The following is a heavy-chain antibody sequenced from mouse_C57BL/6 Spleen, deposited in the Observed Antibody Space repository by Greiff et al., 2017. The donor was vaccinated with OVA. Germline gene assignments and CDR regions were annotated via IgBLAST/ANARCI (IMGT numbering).Heavy chain of an antibody. V-gene: IGHV1-59*01. CDR2: IDPSDSYT. CDR1: GYTFTSYW. Sequence: QVQLKQPGAELVRPGTSVKLSCKASGYTFTSYWMHWVKQRPGQGLEWIGVIDPSDSYTNYNQKFKGKATLTVDTSSSTAYMQLSSLTSEDSAVYYCARYHYGNYEYFDVWGTGTTVTVSS. J-gene: IGHJ1*03. CDR3: ARYHYGNYEYFDV. D-gene: IGHD2-1*01.